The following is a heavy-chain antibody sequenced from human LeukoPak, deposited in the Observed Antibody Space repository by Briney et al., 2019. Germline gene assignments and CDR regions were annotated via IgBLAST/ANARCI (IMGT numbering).Heavy chain of an antibody. Sequence: PGGSLRLSCAASGFTFSSYSMNWVRQAPGKGLEWVSSISSSSSYIYYADSVKGRFTISRDNAKNSLYLQMNSLRAEDTAVYYCARDPYKQWPYFDYWGQGTLVTVSS. CDR1: GFTFSSYS. J-gene: IGHJ4*02. V-gene: IGHV3-21*01. CDR3: ARDPYKQWPYFDY. CDR2: ISSSSSYI. D-gene: IGHD6-19*01.